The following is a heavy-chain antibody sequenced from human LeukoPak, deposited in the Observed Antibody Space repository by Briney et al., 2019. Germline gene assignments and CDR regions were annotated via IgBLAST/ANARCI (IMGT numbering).Heavy chain of an antibody. J-gene: IGHJ4*02. CDR1: GGSISGYY. Sequence: SSETLSLTCTVSGGSISGYYWSWIRQSPGKGLEWIGYIYYSGTTNYNPSLKSRVTISVDTSKNQFSLKLSSVTAADTAVYYCARYSSSLGFDYWGQGTLVTVSS. V-gene: IGHV4-59*01. CDR2: IYYSGTT. CDR3: ARYSSSLGFDY. D-gene: IGHD6-6*01.